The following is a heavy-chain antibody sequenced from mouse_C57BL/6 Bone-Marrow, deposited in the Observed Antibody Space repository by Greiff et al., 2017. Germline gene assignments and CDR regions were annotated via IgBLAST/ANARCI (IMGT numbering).Heavy chain of an antibody. CDR1: GYTFTDYY. D-gene: IGHD1-2*01. CDR2: INPYNGGT. Sequence: EVQLQQSGPVLVKPGASVKMSCKASGYTFTDYYMNWVKQSHGKSLEWIGVINPYNGGTSYNQKFKGKATLTVDKSSSTAYMELNSLTSEDSAVYYCARGLYGRGYAMDYWGQGTSVTVSS. CDR3: ARGLYGRGYAMDY. J-gene: IGHJ4*01. V-gene: IGHV1-19*01.